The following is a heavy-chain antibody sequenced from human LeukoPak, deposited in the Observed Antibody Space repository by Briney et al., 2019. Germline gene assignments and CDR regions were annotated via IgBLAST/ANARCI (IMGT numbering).Heavy chain of an antibody. J-gene: IGHJ3*02. CDR1: GFTFRDYY. CDR3: VRTCDAVTGAFDI. Sequence: GGSLRLSCAASGFTFRDYYMSWIRQAPGKGLEWVSYNSSSGSDTKKADSVEGRFTISRDNAKNSMYLQMNSLRAEDTAVYYCVRTCDAVTGAFDIWGQGTMVTVSS. V-gene: IGHV3-11*03. D-gene: IGHD2-21*01. CDR2: NSSSGSDT.